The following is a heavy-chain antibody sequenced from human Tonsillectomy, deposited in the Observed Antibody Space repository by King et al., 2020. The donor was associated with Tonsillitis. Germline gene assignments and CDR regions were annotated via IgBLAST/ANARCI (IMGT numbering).Heavy chain of an antibody. V-gene: IGHV1-2*02. J-gene: IGHJ4*02. CDR1: EDTFIDYY. Sequence: VQLVESGAEVKKPGASVKVSCQASEDTFIDYYFHWVRQAPGQGLEWMGWINPKSGATWYAQKFQGRVTMTRDTSINTAYMELSRLRSDNTAVYYCAIAFDTSGYYYSFDYWGQGTLVTVSS. CDR3: AIAFDTSGYYYSFDY. D-gene: IGHD3-22*01. CDR2: INPKSGAT.